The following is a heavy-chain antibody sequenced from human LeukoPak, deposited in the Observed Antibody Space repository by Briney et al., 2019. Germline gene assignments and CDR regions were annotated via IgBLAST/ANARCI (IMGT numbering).Heavy chain of an antibody. CDR3: ARDRIDYGDYNFDY. J-gene: IGHJ4*02. V-gene: IGHV1-2*06. CDR2: INPNSGGT. CDR1: GYTFTSYY. D-gene: IGHD4-17*01. Sequence: ASVTVSCTASGYTFTSYYMHWVRQAPGQGLEWMGRINPNSGGTNYAQKFQGRVTMTRDTSISTAYMELSRLRSDDTAVYYCARDRIDYGDYNFDYWGQGTLVTVSS.